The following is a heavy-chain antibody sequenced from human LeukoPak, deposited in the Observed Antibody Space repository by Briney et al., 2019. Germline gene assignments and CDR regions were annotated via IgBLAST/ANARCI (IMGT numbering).Heavy chain of an antibody. D-gene: IGHD6-13*01. CDR2: INPSSGGT. J-gene: IGHJ4*02. Sequence: ASVKVSCKASGYTFTGYYMHWVRQAPGQGLEWMGWINPSSGGTNYAQKFQGRVTMTRDTSISTAYMELSRLRSDDTAVYYCARDLRSGIAAAGTGFEDYWGQGTLVTVSS. CDR3: ARDLRSGIAAAGTGFEDY. V-gene: IGHV1-2*02. CDR1: GYTFTGYY.